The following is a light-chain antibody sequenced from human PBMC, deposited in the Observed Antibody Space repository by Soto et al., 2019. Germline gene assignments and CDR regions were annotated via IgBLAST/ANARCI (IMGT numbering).Light chain of an antibody. J-gene: IGLJ2*01. V-gene: IGLV1-44*01. CDR1: SSNIGSNS. CDR2: SSN. CDR3: AAWDDSLNGPV. Sequence: QSVLTQPPSASGTPGQRVTISCSGSSSNIGSNSVNWYQQLPGTAPKLLIYSSNQRPSGVPDRFSGSKSGTSASLAIRGLQSEDEADYYCAAWDDSLNGPVFGGGTKLTV.